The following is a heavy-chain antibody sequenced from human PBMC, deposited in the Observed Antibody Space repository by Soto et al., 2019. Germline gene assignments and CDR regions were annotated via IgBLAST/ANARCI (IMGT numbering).Heavy chain of an antibody. D-gene: IGHD3-16*01. V-gene: IGHV3-48*03. CDR3: AREGEMAPPAAFDI. J-gene: IGHJ3*02. CDR1: GFTFSSYE. CDR2: ISSSGSTI. Sequence: EVQLVESGGGLVQPGGSLRLSCAASGFTFSSYEMNWVRQAPGKGLEWVSYISSSGSTIYYADSVKGRFTISRDNAKNSLYLQMNSLRAEDTAVYYCAREGEMAPPAAFDIWGQGTMVTVSS.